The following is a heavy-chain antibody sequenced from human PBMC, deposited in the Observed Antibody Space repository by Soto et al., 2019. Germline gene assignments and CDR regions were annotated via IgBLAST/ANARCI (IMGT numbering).Heavy chain of an antibody. J-gene: IGHJ6*02. CDR2: ISGSGGST. CDR1: GFTFSSYA. D-gene: IGHD4-17*01. Sequence: GGSLRLSCAASGFTFSSYAMSWVRQAPGKGLEWVSAISGSGGSTYYADSVKGRFTISRDNSKNTLYLQMNSLRAEDTAVYYCSKDPLDYGDTEHYYYYGMDVWGQGTTVTVSS. V-gene: IGHV3-23*01. CDR3: SKDPLDYGDTEHYYYYGMDV.